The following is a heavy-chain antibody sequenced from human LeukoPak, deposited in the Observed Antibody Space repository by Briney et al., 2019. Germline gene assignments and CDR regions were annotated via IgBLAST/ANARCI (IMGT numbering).Heavy chain of an antibody. Sequence: PGGSLRLSCAASGFTFSSYAMHWVRQAPGKGLEWVAVISYDGSNKYYAGSVKGRFTISRDNSKNTLYLQMNSLRAEDTAVYYCARDETGYYDSSGYYSYWGQGTLVTVSS. CDR2: ISYDGSNK. J-gene: IGHJ4*02. D-gene: IGHD3-22*01. V-gene: IGHV3-30-3*01. CDR3: ARDETGYYDSSGYYSY. CDR1: GFTFSSYA.